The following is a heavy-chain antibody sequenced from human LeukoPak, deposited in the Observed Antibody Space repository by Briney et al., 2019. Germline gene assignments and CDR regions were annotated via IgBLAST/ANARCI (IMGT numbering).Heavy chain of an antibody. CDR1: GGSISSGGNY. J-gene: IGHJ4*02. CDR3: ARGQYSSSSSDYFDY. CDR2: IYYSGST. D-gene: IGHD6-6*01. V-gene: IGHV4-31*03. Sequence: SETLSLTCTVSGGSISSGGNYWSWFRQPPGKGLEWIGYIYYSGSTYHNPSLKSRVTISVDTSKNQFSLKLSSVTAADTAVYYCARGQYSSSSSDYFDYWGQGTLVTVSS.